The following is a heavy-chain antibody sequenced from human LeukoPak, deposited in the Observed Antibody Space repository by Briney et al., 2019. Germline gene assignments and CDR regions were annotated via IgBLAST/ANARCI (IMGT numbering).Heavy chain of an antibody. CDR1: GFTFSSYA. CDR2: ISGSGGST. Sequence: GGSLRLSCAASGFTFSSYAMSWVRQAPGKGLEWVSAISGSGGSTYYADSVKGRSTISRDNSKNTLYLQMNSLRAEDTAVYYCAGYYYDSSGYYYPFGYWGQGTLVTVSS. D-gene: IGHD3-22*01. V-gene: IGHV3-23*01. CDR3: AGYYYDSSGYYYPFGY. J-gene: IGHJ4*02.